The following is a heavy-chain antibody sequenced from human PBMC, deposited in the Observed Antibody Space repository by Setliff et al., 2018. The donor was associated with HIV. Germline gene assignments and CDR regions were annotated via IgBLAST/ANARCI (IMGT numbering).Heavy chain of an antibody. CDR2: IYYSGTT. Sequence: SETLSLTCTVSGGSISNQYWSWIRQPQGKGLEWIGYIYYSGTTHYNPSLKSRVAMSVDTSKDQFSLDLTSVTPADTAVYYCARLRVSSSSQTFDHWGQGILVTVSS. J-gene: IGHJ4*02. CDR1: GGSISNQY. D-gene: IGHD6-6*01. CDR3: ARLRVSSSSQTFDH. V-gene: IGHV4-59*11.